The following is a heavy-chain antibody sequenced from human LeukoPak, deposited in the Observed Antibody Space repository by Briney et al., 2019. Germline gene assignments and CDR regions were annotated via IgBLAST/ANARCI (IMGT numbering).Heavy chain of an antibody. CDR2: IIPIFGTA. V-gene: IGHV1-69*13. D-gene: IGHD4-23*01. J-gene: IGHJ4*02. CDR1: GGTFSSYA. CDR3: ARLYSTVVTYFDY. Sequence: SVKVSCKASGGTFSSYAISWVRQAPGQGLEWMGGIIPIFGTANYAQKFQGRVTITADESTSTAYMEQSSLRSEDTAVYYCARLYSTVVTYFDYWGQGTLVTVSS.